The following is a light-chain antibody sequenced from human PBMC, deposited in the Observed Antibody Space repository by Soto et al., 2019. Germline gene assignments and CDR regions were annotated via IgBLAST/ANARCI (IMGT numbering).Light chain of an antibody. V-gene: IGKV1-5*01. CDR1: QSISDW. Sequence: DIQMTQSPSTLSASVGDRVTITCRASQSISDWLAWFQQKPGKAPKVLIYGASTLESGVPSRFSGSGSGTEFTLTISSLQPEDSATYYCQQHNSSPWTFGQGTRVEIK. J-gene: IGKJ1*01. CDR3: QQHNSSPWT. CDR2: GAS.